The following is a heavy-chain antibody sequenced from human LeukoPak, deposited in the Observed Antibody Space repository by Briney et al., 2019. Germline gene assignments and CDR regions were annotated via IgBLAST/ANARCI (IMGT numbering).Heavy chain of an antibody. CDR1: GFTFDDYT. CDR3: AKDVRYYYYYMDV. CDR2: ISWDGGST. V-gene: IGHV3-43*01. J-gene: IGHJ6*03. Sequence: PGGSLRLSCAASGFTFDDYTMHWVRQAPGKGLEWVSLISWDGGSTYYADSVKGRFTISRDNSKNSLYLQMNSLRTEDTALYYCAKDVRYYYYYMDVWGKGTTVTVSS.